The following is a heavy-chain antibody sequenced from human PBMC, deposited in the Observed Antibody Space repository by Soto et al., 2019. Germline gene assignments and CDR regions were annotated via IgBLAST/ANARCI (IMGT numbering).Heavy chain of an antibody. CDR1: GFTFSSYG. CDR2: IWYDGSNK. D-gene: IGHD6-19*01. CDR3: ARDGAVAATTRYYYYGMDV. Sequence: LSLTCAASGFTFSSYGMHWVRQAPGKGLEWVAVIWYDGSNKYYADSVKGRFTISRDNSKNTLYLQMNSLRAEDTAVYYCARDGAVAATTRYYYYGMDVWGQGTTVTVSS. V-gene: IGHV3-33*01. J-gene: IGHJ6*02.